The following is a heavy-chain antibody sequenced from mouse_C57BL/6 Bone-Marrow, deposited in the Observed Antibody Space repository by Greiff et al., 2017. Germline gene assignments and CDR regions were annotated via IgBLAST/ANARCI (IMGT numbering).Heavy chain of an antibody. D-gene: IGHD1-1*01. CDR1: GIDFSRYW. Sequence: EVKVVESGGGLVQPGGSLKLSCAASGIDFSRYWMSWVRRAPGKGLEWIGEINPDSSTINYAPSLKDKFIISRDNAKNTLYLQMSKVRSEDTALYYCARRLTWSLYYGSLDYWGQGTTLTVSS. V-gene: IGHV4-1*01. CDR2: INPDSSTI. CDR3: ARRLTWSLYYGSLDY. J-gene: IGHJ2*01.